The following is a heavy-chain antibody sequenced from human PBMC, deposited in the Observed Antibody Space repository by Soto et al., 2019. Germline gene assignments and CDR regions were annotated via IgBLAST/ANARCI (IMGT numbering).Heavy chain of an antibody. J-gene: IGHJ6*02. CDR3: ASSIDYGDYEYEVYYYGMDV. D-gene: IGHD4-17*01. CDR2: TRNKANSYTT. Sequence: GGSLRLSCAASGFTFSDHYMDWVRQAPGKGLEWVGRTRNKANSYTTEYAASVKGRFTISRDDSKNSLYLQMNSLKTEDTAVYYCASSIDYGDYEYEVYYYGMDVWGQGTTVTVSS. CDR1: GFTFSDHY. V-gene: IGHV3-72*01.